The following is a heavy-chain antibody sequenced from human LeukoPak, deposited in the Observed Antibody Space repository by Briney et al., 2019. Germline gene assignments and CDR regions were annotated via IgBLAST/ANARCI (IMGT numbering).Heavy chain of an antibody. V-gene: IGHV4-59*01. CDR1: GGSISSYY. CDR3: ARVVGANGSFDY. J-gene: IGHJ4*02. D-gene: IGHD1-26*01. Sequence: PSETLSLTCTVSGGSISSYYWSWIRQPPGKGLEWIGYIYYSGSTNYNPSLKSRVTISVDTSKNQFSLKLSSVTAADTAVYYCARVVGANGSFDYWGQGTLVTVPS. CDR2: IYYSGST.